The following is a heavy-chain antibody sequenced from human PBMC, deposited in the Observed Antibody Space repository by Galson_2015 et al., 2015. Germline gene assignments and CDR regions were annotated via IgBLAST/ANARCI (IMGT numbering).Heavy chain of an antibody. CDR1: GGTFSTHG. D-gene: IGHD2-15*01. CDR3: PRDLLLGIGAFDI. CDR2: IVPIFGTA. Sequence: SVKVSCKASGGTFSTHGFNWVRQAPGQGLEWMGGIVPIFGTADYAQRFQGRVTITADDSTGTAYMEMSGLTSADTAVYYCPRDLLLGIGAFDIWGQGTILTVSS. V-gene: IGHV1-69*13. J-gene: IGHJ3*02.